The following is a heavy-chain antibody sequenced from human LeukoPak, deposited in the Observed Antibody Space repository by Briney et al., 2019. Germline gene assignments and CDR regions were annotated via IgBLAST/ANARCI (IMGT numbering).Heavy chain of an antibody. CDR3: ARGQYYLWFGELVGALDI. J-gene: IGHJ3*02. CDR1: GYTFTSYY. V-gene: IGHV1-46*01. CDR2: INPSGGST. Sequence: ASVKVSCKASGYTFTSYYMHWVRQAPGQGLEWMGIINPSGGSTSYAQKFQGRVTMTRDTSTSTVYMELSSLRSEDTAVYYCARGQYYLWFGELVGALDIWGQGTMVTVSS. D-gene: IGHD3-10*01.